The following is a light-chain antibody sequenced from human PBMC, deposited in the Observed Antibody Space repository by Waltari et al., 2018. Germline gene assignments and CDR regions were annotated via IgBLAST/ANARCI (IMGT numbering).Light chain of an antibody. J-gene: IGLJ2*01. CDR3: QSYDSSLSGSTVV. Sequence: QSVLTQPPSVSGAPGQRVTISCTGSSSNIGAGYDVHWYQQLPGTAPNLLIYGNNNRPSGVPDRFSGYKSGTSASLAITGLQAEEEADYYCQSYDSSLSGSTVVFGGGTKLTVL. CDR1: SSNIGAGYD. V-gene: IGLV1-40*01. CDR2: GNN.